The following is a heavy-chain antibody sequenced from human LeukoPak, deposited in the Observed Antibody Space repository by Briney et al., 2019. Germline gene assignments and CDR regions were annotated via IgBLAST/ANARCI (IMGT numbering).Heavy chain of an antibody. Sequence: ASVKVSCKASGYRFTDYSIHWVRQAPGQGLEWMGWINPNSGGTNYAQKFQGRVTMTRDTSISTAYMELSRLRSDDTAVYYCARGYCSGGSCQGGDYWGQGTLVTVSS. V-gene: IGHV1-2*02. D-gene: IGHD2-15*01. J-gene: IGHJ4*02. CDR1: GYRFTDYS. CDR2: INPNSGGT. CDR3: ARGYCSGGSCQGGDY.